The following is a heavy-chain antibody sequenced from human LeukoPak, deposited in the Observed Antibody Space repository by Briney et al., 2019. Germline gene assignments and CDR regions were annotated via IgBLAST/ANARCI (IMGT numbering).Heavy chain of an antibody. D-gene: IGHD2-21*01. V-gene: IGHV3-15*01. CDR3: TTDDCGGDCYFHY. CDR1: GFIFSNAW. J-gene: IGHJ4*02. Sequence: SGGSLRLSCAASGFIFSNAWMSWVRQAPGKGLEWVGRIKSKTNGETTDYTAPVKGRFTISRDDSQNTLYLQMNSLKTEDTAVYYCTTDDCGGDCYFHYWGQGTLVTVSS. CDR2: IKSKTNGETT.